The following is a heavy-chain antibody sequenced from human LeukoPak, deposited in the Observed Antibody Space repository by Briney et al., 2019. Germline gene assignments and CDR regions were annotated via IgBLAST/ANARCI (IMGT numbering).Heavy chain of an antibody. D-gene: IGHD6-13*01. V-gene: IGHV3-23*01. J-gene: IGHJ4*02. CDR2: ISGSGGST. Sequence: GGSLRLSFAASGFPFSSYGMSWVRPAPGKGLGGGSAISGSGGSTYYADSVKGRFTISRDNSKNTLYLQMNSLRAEDTAVYYCAKDRYSIWYLTIDHWGQGTLVTVSS. CDR1: GFPFSSYG. CDR3: AKDRYSIWYLTIDH.